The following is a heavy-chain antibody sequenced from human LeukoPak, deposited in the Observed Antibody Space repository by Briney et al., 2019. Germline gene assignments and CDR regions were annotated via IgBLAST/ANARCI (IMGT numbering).Heavy chain of an antibody. Sequence: GGSLRLSCAAPGFTFSTYGIHWVRHDPGKGLECVSFIYSDNTHYSDSVKGRFTISRDNSKNTLYLQMNGLRAEDTAVYYCARRAGAYSHHYDYWGQGTLVTVSS. D-gene: IGHD4/OR15-4a*01. J-gene: IGHJ4*02. CDR2: IYSDNT. V-gene: IGHV3-NL1*01. CDR1: GFTFSTYG. CDR3: ARRAGAYSHHYDY.